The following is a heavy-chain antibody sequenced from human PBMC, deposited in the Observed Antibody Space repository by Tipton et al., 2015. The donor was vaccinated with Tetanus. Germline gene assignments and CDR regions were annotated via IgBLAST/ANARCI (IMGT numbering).Heavy chain of an antibody. CDR2: IYSPGTT. J-gene: IGHJ6*02. V-gene: IGHV4-31*03. Sequence: TLSLTCSVSGVSIKGGGFYWTWIRQPPGKGLEWIGYIYSPGTTSYAPSLRDRATISFDSVKNHFSLSLSSVTAADTAMYYCARDGGNYFYYGMNVWGQGAAVTVSS. CDR3: ARDGGNYFYYGMNV. CDR1: GVSIKGGGFY.